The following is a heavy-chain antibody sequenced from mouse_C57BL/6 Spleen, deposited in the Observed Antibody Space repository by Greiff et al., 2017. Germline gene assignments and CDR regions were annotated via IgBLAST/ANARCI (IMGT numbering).Heavy chain of an antibody. Sequence: EVQLVESGGGLVQPGGSLKLSCAASGFTFSDYYMYWVRQTPEKRLEWVAYISNGGGSTYYPDTVKGRFTISRDNAKNTLYLQMSRLKSEDTAMYYCARPPYYDYDGWYFDVWGTGTTVTVSS. CDR3: ARPPYYDYDGWYFDV. V-gene: IGHV5-12*01. CDR2: ISNGGGST. CDR1: GFTFSDYY. J-gene: IGHJ1*03. D-gene: IGHD2-4*01.